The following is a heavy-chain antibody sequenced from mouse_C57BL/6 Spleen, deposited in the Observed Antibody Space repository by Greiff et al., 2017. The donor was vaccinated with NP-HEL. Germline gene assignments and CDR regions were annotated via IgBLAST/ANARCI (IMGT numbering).Heavy chain of an antibody. J-gene: IGHJ2*01. CDR3: ARSENPSDFAY. CDR2: IDPSDSYT. Sequence: VQLQQPGAELVMPGASVKLSCKASGYTFTSYWMHWVKQRPGQGLEWIGEIDPSDSYTNYNQKFKGKSTLTVDKSSSTAYMHLSSLTSEDSAVYYCARSENPSDFAYWGQGTTVTVSS. CDR1: GYTFTSYW. V-gene: IGHV1-69*01.